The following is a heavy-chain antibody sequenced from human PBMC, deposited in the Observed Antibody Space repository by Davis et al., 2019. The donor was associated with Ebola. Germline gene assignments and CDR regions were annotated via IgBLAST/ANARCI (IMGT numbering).Heavy chain of an antibody. Sequence: GESLKISCAASGFTVSSNYMSWVRQAPGKGLEWVSVIYNGGSTYYADSVKGRFTISRDNSKNTLYLQMNSLRAEDTAVYYCAKDPRYCSGGSCYKYGMDVWGQGTTVTVSS. CDR3: AKDPRYCSGGSCYKYGMDV. CDR2: IYNGGST. J-gene: IGHJ6*02. D-gene: IGHD2-15*01. V-gene: IGHV3-53*05. CDR1: GFTVSSNY.